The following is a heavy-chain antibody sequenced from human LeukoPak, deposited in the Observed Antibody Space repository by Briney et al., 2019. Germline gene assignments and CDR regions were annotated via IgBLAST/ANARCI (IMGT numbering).Heavy chain of an antibody. CDR3: AKSHGGGATHS. CDR2: ICPGDSDT. J-gene: IGHJ4*02. CDR1: GYSFTTYW. D-gene: IGHD1-26*01. V-gene: IGHV5-51*01. Sequence: GESLKISCEASGYSFTTYWIGWVRQMPGKGLEWMGIICPGDSDTRYSPSFQGQVTISADKSTSTAYLQWSSLKASDTAMYDCAKSHGGGATHSWGQGTLVTVST.